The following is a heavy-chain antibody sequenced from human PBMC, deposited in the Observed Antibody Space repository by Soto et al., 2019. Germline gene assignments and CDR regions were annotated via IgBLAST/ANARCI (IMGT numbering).Heavy chain of an antibody. CDR1: GFTFSSDC. CDR2: ISYDGSAK. Sequence: QVQLVESGGGVVQPGRALRLSCAASGFTFSSDCMHWVRRAPGKGLEWVAVISYDGSAKSYADSVKGRFTISRDNSKNTLYLQMNSQRDEDTAVYYCATERSSSWTLDYWGQGTLVTVSS. CDR3: ATERSSSWTLDY. V-gene: IGHV3-30*03. J-gene: IGHJ4*02. D-gene: IGHD6-13*01.